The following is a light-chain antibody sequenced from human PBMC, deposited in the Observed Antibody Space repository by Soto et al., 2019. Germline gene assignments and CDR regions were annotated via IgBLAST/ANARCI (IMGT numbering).Light chain of an antibody. CDR2: EGS. V-gene: IGLV2-23*01. J-gene: IGLJ1*01. CDR1: SSDVGRYNL. CDR3: CSYAGSSSYV. Sequence: QSVLTQPASVSGSPGQSIPISCTGTSSDVGRYNLVSWYQQHPGKAPKLMIYEGSTRPSGVSNRFSGSKSGNTASLTISGLQAEDEADYYCCSYAGSSSYVFGTGTKLTVL.